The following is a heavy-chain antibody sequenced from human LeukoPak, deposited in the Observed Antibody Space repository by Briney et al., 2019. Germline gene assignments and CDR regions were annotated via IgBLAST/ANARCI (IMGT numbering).Heavy chain of an antibody. D-gene: IGHD3-10*01. CDR3: AKVLNYYGSEIDS. Sequence: GGSLRLSCAASVFTFSSYWMSWVGQAPGKGVEWVANIKQDGSEKYYVDSVKGRITITRDKAKNSLYLQMNSLRAEATAVYYCAKVLNYYGSEIDSWGQGTLVTVSS. CDR2: IKQDGSEK. CDR1: VFTFSSYW. V-gene: IGHV3-7*03. J-gene: IGHJ4*02.